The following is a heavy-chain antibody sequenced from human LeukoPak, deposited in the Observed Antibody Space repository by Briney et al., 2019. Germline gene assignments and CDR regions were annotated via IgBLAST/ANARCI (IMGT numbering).Heavy chain of an antibody. Sequence: AGGSLRLSCAASGFTVRSYYMSWIRQAPGKGLQWVAYIGASGSTIYYADSVKGRFTISRDNAKNSLYLQMNSLRAEDTAVYYYARDGSSRGAAAGTYYYYGMDVWGQGTTVTVSS. D-gene: IGHD6-13*01. J-gene: IGHJ6*02. V-gene: IGHV3-11*01. CDR1: GFTVRSYY. CDR3: ARDGSSRGAAAGTYYYYGMDV. CDR2: IGASGSTI.